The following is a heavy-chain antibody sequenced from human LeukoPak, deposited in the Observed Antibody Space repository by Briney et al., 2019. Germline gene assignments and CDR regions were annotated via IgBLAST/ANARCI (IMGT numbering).Heavy chain of an antibody. CDR1: GVSISSSSYY. Sequence: MASETLSLTCTVSGVSISSSSYYWGWIRQPPGKGLEWIGYIYYSGSTNYNPSLKSRVTISVDTSKNQFSLKLSSVTAADTAVYYCARGRPHYYDILTGYIEAYYFDYWGQGTLVTVSS. J-gene: IGHJ4*02. V-gene: IGHV4-61*05. CDR3: ARGRPHYYDILTGYIEAYYFDY. CDR2: IYYSGST. D-gene: IGHD3-9*01.